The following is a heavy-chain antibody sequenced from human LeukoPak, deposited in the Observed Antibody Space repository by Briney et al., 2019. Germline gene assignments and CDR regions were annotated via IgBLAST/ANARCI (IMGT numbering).Heavy chain of an antibody. CDR1: GFTFSSYE. CDR2: ISSSGSTI. J-gene: IGHJ4*02. D-gene: IGHD3-10*01. CDR3: ARVPGYYGSGSYHLGSDY. V-gene: IGHV3-48*03. Sequence: PGGSLRLSCAASGFTFSSYEMNWVRQAPGKGLEWVSYISSSGSTIYYADSVKGRFTISRDNAKNSLYLQMNSLRAEDTDVYYCARVPGYYGSGSYHLGSDYWGQGTLVTVSS.